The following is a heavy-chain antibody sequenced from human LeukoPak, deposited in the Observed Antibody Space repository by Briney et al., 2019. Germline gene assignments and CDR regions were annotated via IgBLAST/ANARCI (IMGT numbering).Heavy chain of an antibody. CDR1: RFTFSSYA. Sequence: PGGSLRLSCAAYRFTFSSYAMSRVRQAPGKGLEWVSAISGSGGSTYYADSVKGRFTISRDNSKNTLYLQMNSLRAGYKAVNYCAKRGAQWLVRTMDYWGQGTLVTVSS. J-gene: IGHJ4*02. V-gene: IGHV3-23*01. CDR2: ISGSGGST. CDR3: AKRGAQWLVRTMDY. D-gene: IGHD6-19*01.